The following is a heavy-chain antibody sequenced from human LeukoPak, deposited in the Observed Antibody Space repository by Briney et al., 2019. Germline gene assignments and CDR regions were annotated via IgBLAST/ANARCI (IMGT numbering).Heavy chain of an antibody. CDR3: ARVRSGSSDY. J-gene: IGHJ4*02. D-gene: IGHD1-26*01. CDR1: GYTFTGYY. Sequence: ASVKVSCKASGYTFTGYYMHWLRQAPGQGLEWMGRINPNSGGTNYAQKFQGRVTITRDTSISTAYMELSRLRSDDTAVYYCARVRSGSSDYWGQGTLVTVSS. CDR2: INPNSGGT. V-gene: IGHV1-2*06.